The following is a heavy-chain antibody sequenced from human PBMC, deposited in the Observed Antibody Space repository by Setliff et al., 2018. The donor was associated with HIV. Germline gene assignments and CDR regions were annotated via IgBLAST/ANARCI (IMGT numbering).Heavy chain of an antibody. Sequence: LRLSCAASGLTFSNAWMSWVRQAPGKGLEWIGRIKSISDGATTDYAAPVEGRFAISRDDSNNTLYLQMNSLKTEDTAVYYCTTTLRTRNFWSGYSVLSDYWGQGTLVTVSS. V-gene: IGHV3-15*01. D-gene: IGHD3-3*01. CDR2: IKSISDGATT. CDR3: TTTLRTRNFWSGYSVLSDY. CDR1: GLTFSNAW. J-gene: IGHJ4*01.